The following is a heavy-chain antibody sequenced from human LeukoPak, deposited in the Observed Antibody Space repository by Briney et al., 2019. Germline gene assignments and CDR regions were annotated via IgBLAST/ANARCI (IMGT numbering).Heavy chain of an antibody. CDR3: ANSYYDSSGYYEDFDY. CDR1: GFTFSSYG. CDR2: IWYDGSNK. V-gene: IGHV3-33*08. J-gene: IGHJ4*02. Sequence: GGSLRLSCAASGFTFSSYGMHWVRQAPGKGLEWVAVIWYDGSNKYYADSVKGRFTISRDNSKNTLYLQMNSLRAEDTAVYYCANSYYDSSGYYEDFDYWGQGTLVTVSS. D-gene: IGHD3-22*01.